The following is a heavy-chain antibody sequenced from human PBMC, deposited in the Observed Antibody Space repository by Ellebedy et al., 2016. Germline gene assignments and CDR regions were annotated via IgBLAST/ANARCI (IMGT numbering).Heavy chain of an antibody. CDR1: GGSISSSSYY. V-gene: IGHV4-39*01. Sequence: SETLSLTCTVSGGSISSSSYYWGWIRQPPGKGLEWIGSIYYSGSTYYNPSLKSRVTISVDTSKNKFSLKLSSVTAADTAVYYCARFPRRNSAFDIWGQGTMVTVSS. D-gene: IGHD4-23*01. CDR2: IYYSGST. J-gene: IGHJ3*02. CDR3: ARFPRRNSAFDI.